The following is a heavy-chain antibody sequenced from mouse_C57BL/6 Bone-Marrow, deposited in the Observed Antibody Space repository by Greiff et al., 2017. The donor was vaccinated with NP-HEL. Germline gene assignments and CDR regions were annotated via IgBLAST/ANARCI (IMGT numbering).Heavy chain of an antibody. CDR3: ARWDYYGSSYGFAY. D-gene: IGHD1-1*01. J-gene: IGHJ3*01. CDR2: INPSSGYT. Sequence: VQLQQSGAELAKPGASVKLSCKASGYTFTSYWMHWVKQRPGQGLEWIGYINPSSGYTKYNQKFKDKAKLTADKSSSTAYMQLSSLTYEDSAVYYCARWDYYGSSYGFAYWGQGTLVTVSA. CDR1: GYTFTSYW. V-gene: IGHV1-7*01.